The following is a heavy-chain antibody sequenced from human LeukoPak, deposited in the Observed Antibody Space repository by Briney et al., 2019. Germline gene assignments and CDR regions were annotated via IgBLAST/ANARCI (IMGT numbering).Heavy chain of an antibody. CDR2: IYYSGST. Sequence: SETLSLTCTVSGGSISSYYWSWIRQPPGKGLEWIGYIYYSGSTNYNPSLKSRVTISVDTSKNQFSLKLSSETAADTAVYYCARVLSSSWYPDYFDYWGQGTLVTVSS. CDR3: ARVLSSSWYPDYFDY. D-gene: IGHD6-13*01. J-gene: IGHJ4*02. V-gene: IGHV4-59*01. CDR1: GGSISSYY.